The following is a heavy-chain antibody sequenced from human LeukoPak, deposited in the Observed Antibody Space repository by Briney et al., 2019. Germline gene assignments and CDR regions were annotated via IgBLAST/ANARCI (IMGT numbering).Heavy chain of an antibody. V-gene: IGHV3-48*01. Sequence: GGSLRLSCAASGFTFSDYNMDWVRQAPGKGLEWVSFISSGGSIVYYADSVKGRFTISRDSAKNSLYLQMTSLRAEDTAVYYCASNPPFYDGDFDYWGQGTLVTVSS. CDR3: ASNPPFYDGDFDY. D-gene: IGHD2/OR15-2a*01. CDR1: GFTFSDYN. CDR2: ISSGGSIV. J-gene: IGHJ4*02.